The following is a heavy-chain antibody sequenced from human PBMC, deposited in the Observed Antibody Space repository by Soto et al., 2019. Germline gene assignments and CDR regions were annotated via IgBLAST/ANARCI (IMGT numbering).Heavy chain of an antibody. D-gene: IGHD3-3*01. CDR3: ARDQITIFGVPREHYYYGMDV. J-gene: IGHJ6*02. Sequence: PGGSLRLSCAASGFTFSSYEMNWVRQAPGKGLEWVSYISSSGSTIYYADSVKGRFTISRDNAKNSLYLQMNSLRAEDTAVYYCARDQITIFGVPREHYYYGMDVWGQGTTVTVSS. CDR1: GFTFSSYE. V-gene: IGHV3-48*03. CDR2: ISSSGSTI.